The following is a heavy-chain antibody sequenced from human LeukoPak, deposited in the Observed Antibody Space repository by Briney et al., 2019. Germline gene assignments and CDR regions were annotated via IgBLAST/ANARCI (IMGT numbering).Heavy chain of an antibody. CDR2: IKQDGSEK. CDR1: GLTFSSYW. D-gene: IGHD6-6*01. V-gene: IGHV3-7*05. Sequence: GGSLRLSRAASGLTFSSYWLRWVRQAPGKGLEWVANIKQDGSEKYYVDSVKGRFTISRDNAKNSLYLQMNSLRAEDTAVYYCARDRDSSSSSADWGQGTLVTVSS. J-gene: IGHJ4*02. CDR3: ARDRDSSSSSAD.